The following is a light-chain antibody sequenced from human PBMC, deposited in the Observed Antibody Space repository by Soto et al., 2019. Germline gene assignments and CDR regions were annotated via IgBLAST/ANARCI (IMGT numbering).Light chain of an antibody. J-gene: IGKJ1*01. V-gene: IGKV1-5*01. CDR3: QQCSGMRT. CDR2: DAS. Sequence: EILMTQSPSTLSSSVGDRATLSCRASQSVSNWLAWYQQKPGKAPRVLIYDASSMARGVPARFIGSGSGTEFTLTVSSLQPDDFASYCCQQCSGMRTFGQGTKVEMK. CDR1: QSVSNW.